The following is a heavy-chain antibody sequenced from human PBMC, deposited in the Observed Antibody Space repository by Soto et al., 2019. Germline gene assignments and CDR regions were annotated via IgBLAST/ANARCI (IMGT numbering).Heavy chain of an antibody. J-gene: IGHJ6*02. V-gene: IGHV1-24*01. CDR3: ASEVYDSSGYSKGGYYTYGMDA. CDR1: GYPLTELS. Sequence: ASAKVSCKVSGYPLTELSMHWVRQAPGKGLEWMGGFDHEDGETSYAQKFTGRVTMTRDTSTRTVYMELSSLRSEDTAVYYCASEVYDSSGYSKGGYYTYGMDAWGQGTAVTVSS. CDR2: FDHEDGET. D-gene: IGHD3-22*01.